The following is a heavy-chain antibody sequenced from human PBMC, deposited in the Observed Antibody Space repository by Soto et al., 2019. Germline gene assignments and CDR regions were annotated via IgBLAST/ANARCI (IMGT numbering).Heavy chain of an antibody. CDR2: ISYDGSNK. D-gene: IGHD3-9*01. V-gene: IGHV3-30*18. Sequence: QPVGSLRLSCAASGFTFSSYGMHWVRQAPGKGLEWVAVISYDGSNKYYADSVKGRFTISRDNSKNTLYLQMNSLRAEDTAVYYCAKDNYPHGILTGYYTDYYYYGMDVWGQGTTVTVSS. CDR3: AKDNYPHGILTGYYTDYYYYGMDV. CDR1: GFTFSSYG. J-gene: IGHJ6*02.